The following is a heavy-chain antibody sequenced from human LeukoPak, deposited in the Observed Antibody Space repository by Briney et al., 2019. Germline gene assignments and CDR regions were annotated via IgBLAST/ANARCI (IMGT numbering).Heavy chain of an antibody. J-gene: IGHJ4*02. V-gene: IGHV4-34*01. CDR3: ARRTYYYDSSGKDYFDY. D-gene: IGHD3-22*01. CDR2: ISHSGST. CDR1: GGSFSGYY. Sequence: PSETLSLTCAVYGGSFSGYYWSWIRQPPGKGLEWIGEISHSGSTNYNPSLKSRVTISVDTSKNQFSLKLSSVTAADTAVYYCARRTYYYDSSGKDYFDYWGQGTLVTVSS.